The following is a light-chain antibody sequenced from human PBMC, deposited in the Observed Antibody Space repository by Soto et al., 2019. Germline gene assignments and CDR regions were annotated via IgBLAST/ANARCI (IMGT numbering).Light chain of an antibody. CDR2: AAS. J-gene: IGKJ1*01. V-gene: IGKV3-20*01. CDR1: QSLSGNY. Sequence: EIVVKQSPGTLSLSPGERATLSRRASQSLSGNYVAWYQQKPGQAPRLVIYAASSRAPGIPDRVSGSGAGTDLTLTIRRLEREELAVYSCHQYGASPRETFGHGTKGEI. CDR3: HQYGASPRET.